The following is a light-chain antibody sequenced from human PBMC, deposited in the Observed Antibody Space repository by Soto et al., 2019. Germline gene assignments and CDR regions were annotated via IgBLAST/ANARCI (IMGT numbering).Light chain of an antibody. Sequence: EIVLTQSPGTLSLSPGERATLSCRANQSVSSSYLAWYQQKPGQAPRLLIYGASSRATGIPDRFSGSGSGTDFTLAISRLGPEDFAVYYCQQYPGYTFGQGTKLEIK. J-gene: IGKJ2*01. CDR1: QSVSSSY. V-gene: IGKV3-20*01. CDR3: QQYPGYT. CDR2: GAS.